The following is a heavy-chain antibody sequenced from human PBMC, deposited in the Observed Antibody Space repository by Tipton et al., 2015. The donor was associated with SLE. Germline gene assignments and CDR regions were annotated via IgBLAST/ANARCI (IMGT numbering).Heavy chain of an antibody. Sequence: GSLRLSCVASGFTFSSYSMNWVRQAPGKGLEWVSSISSSSSYIYYADSLKGRFTISRDNAKNSLYLQMNSPRAEDTAVYYCAREGDSSGYYFDAFDIWGQGTMVTVSS. CDR3: AREGDSSGYYFDAFDI. V-gene: IGHV3-21*01. J-gene: IGHJ3*02. D-gene: IGHD3-22*01. CDR2: ISSSSSYI. CDR1: GFTFSSYS.